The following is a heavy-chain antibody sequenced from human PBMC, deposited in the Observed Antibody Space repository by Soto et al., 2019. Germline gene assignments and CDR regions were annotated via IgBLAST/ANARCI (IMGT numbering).Heavy chain of an antibody. CDR3: VRQGIDYLHGLVDV. J-gene: IGHJ6*02. V-gene: IGHV4-59*08. CDR1: SGPDRSHN. D-gene: IGHD4-17*01. CDR2: VYYTGDT. Sequence: QVQLQQSGPRLVKPSETLSLTCTVSSGPDRSHNWGWIRQPPGRGLEWIGYVYYTGDTAYNPSLRGRVTISADPSASYIALTLHSVTAADTAVYYCVRQGIDYLHGLVDVWGQGTTVSVSS.